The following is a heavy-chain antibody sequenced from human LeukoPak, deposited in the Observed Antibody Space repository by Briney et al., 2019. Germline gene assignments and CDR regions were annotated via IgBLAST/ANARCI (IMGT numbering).Heavy chain of an antibody. D-gene: IGHD3-10*01. J-gene: IGHJ6*03. CDR3: ASAKYGSGLYYYMDV. CDR2: IYSGGST. Sequence: GGSLRLSCAASGFTFRSYWLTWVRQAPGKGLEWVSVIYSGGSTYYADSVKGRFTISRDNSKNTLYLQMNSLRAEDTAVYYCASAKYGSGLYYYMDVWGKGTTVTISS. CDR1: GFTFRSYW. V-gene: IGHV3-66*01.